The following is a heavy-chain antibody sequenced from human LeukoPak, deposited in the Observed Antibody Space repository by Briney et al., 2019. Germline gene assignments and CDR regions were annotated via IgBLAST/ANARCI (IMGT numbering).Heavy chain of an antibody. Sequence: SGGSLRLSCAASGFTFSSYSMNWVRQAPGKGLEYVSAISSNGGSTYYANSVKGRFTISRDNSKNTLYLQMGSLRAEDMAVYYCARGFIGPYYYDSSGQILFDYWGQGTLVTVSS. CDR3: ARGFIGPYYYDSSGQILFDY. J-gene: IGHJ4*02. D-gene: IGHD3-22*01. V-gene: IGHV3-64*01. CDR1: GFTFSSYS. CDR2: ISSNGGST.